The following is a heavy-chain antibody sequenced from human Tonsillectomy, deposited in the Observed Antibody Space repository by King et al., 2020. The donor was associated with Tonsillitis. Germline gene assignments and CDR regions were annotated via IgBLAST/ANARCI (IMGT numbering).Heavy chain of an antibody. V-gene: IGHV3-7*01. CDR1: GFTFTRYW. D-gene: IGHD2-2*01. Sequence: EGKMGEEGGGLVQPGGSLRLSCAASGFTFTRYWMTWVRQAAGKGLEWVAKIKQEGSEKYYVDSVKGRVTISRDSAKNSLYLQMSSLRADDTAVYYCARHQLPHIDFWGQGTLVTVSS. CDR3: ARHQLPHIDF. J-gene: IGHJ4*02. CDR2: IKQEGSEK.